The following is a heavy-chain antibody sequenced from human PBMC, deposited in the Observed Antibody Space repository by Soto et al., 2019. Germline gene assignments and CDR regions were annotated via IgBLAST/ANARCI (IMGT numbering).Heavy chain of an antibody. V-gene: IGHV3-23*01. CDR3: AREQYSMVRGVIPY. Sequence: RLSCAASGFTFSTYAMSWVRQAPGKGLEWVSSFSGPGGGPYYADSVKGRFTISRDDSKNTLYLQMNSLRAEDTAVYYCAREQYSMVRGVIPYWGQGTLVTV. CDR2: FSGPGGGP. J-gene: IGHJ4*02. CDR1: GFTFSTYA. D-gene: IGHD3-10*01.